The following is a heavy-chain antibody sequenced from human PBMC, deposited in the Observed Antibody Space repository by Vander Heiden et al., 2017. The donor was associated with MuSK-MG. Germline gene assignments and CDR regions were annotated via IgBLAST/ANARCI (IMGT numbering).Heavy chain of an antibody. CDR1: GFAFSSDG. CDR3: VIDRLVGATDY. V-gene: IGHV3-30*02. D-gene: IGHD1-26*01. J-gene: IGHJ4*02. CDR2: VRYDGSNT. Sequence: QVARVESGGGVVAAGGARSLFCPGSGFAFSSDGMHWLRQGPGKVLELVPFVRYDGSNTYYAGSVKGRFTISRDNSKLPLYLQMNTDSAEDTAVCYCVIDRLVGATDYWGQGTLGTVAS.